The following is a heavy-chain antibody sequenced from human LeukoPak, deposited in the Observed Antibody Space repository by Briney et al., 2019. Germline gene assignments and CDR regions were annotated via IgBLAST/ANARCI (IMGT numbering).Heavy chain of an antibody. V-gene: IGHV4-30-2*01. CDR1: GGSISSSSYY. CDR3: ARFHFGGPPNTPPMQGRGDPGFWFDP. CDR2: IYHSGST. J-gene: IGHJ5*02. D-gene: IGHD3-16*01. Sequence: SETLSLTCTVSGGSISSSSYYWSWIRQPPGKGLEWIGYIYHSGSTYYNPSLKSRVTISVDRSKNQFSLKLSSVTAADTAVYYCARFHFGGPPNTPPMQGRGDPGFWFDPWGQGTLVTVSS.